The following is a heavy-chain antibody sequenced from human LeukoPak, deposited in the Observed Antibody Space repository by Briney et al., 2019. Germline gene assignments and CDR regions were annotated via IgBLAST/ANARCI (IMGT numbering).Heavy chain of an antibody. Sequence: SETLSLTCTVSGVSISSSSYYWGWIRQPPGKGLEWIGSIYYSGSTYYNPSLKSRVTISVDTSKNQFSLKLSSVTAADTAVYYCARDRSNYVWGSYRLNWFDPWGQGTLVTVSS. D-gene: IGHD3-16*02. CDR2: IYYSGST. J-gene: IGHJ5*02. CDR3: ARDRSNYVWGSYRLNWFDP. CDR1: GVSISSSSYY. V-gene: IGHV4-39*07.